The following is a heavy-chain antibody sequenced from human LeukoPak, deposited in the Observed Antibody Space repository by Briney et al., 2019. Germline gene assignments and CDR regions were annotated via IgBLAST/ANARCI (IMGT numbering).Heavy chain of an antibody. CDR3: ARVSASGNSDY. J-gene: IGHJ4*02. V-gene: IGHV3-33*01. CDR2: IWYDGTNK. CDR1: GFSFTSYG. Sequence: PGGSLRLSCAASGFSFTSYGMHWVRQAPGKGLEWVAVIWYDGTNKYYADSVKGRFTNSRDTSNNKLYLQMNSLRAEDTAAYYCARVSASGNSDYWGQGTLVTVSS. D-gene: IGHD4-23*01.